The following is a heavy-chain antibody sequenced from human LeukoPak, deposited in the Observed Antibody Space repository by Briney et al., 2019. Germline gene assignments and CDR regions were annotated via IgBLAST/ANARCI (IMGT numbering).Heavy chain of an antibody. D-gene: IGHD3-9*01. J-gene: IGHJ5*02. CDR2: IYYSGST. Sequence: PSETLSLTCTVSGGSISSYYWSWIRQPPGKGLEWIGYIYYSGSTNYNPSLKSRVTISVDTSKNQFSLKLSSVTAADTAVYYCARTEYYDILTGPNWFDPWGREPWSPSPQ. V-gene: IGHV4-59*01. CDR1: GGSISSYY. CDR3: ARTEYYDILTGPNWFDP.